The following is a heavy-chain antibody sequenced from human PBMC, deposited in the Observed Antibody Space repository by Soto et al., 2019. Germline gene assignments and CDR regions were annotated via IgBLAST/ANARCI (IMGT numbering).Heavy chain of an antibody. V-gene: IGHV1-69*13. Sequence: GASVKVSCKSSGYTFTSYAISCVRQAPGQGLEWMGGIIPIFGTANYAQKFQGRVTITADESTSTAYMELSSLRSEDTAVYYCARGVATIFYYYYGMDVWGQGTTVTVSS. CDR3: ARGVATIFYYYYGMDV. J-gene: IGHJ6*02. D-gene: IGHD5-12*01. CDR2: IIPIFGTA. CDR1: GYTFTSYA.